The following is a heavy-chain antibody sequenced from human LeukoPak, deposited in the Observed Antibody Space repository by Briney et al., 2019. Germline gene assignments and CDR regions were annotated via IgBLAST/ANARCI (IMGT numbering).Heavy chain of an antibody. CDR3: ARDLLAYCGGDCPPPFDY. J-gene: IGHJ4*02. V-gene: IGHV4-31*03. CDR2: IYYSGST. CDR1: GGSISRGGYY. D-gene: IGHD2-21*02. Sequence: SETLSLTCTVSGGSISRGGYYWSWIRQHPGKGLEWIGYIYYSGSTYYNPSLKSRVTISVDTSKNQFSLKLSSVTAADTAVYYCARDLLAYCGGDCPPPFDYWGQGTLVTVSS.